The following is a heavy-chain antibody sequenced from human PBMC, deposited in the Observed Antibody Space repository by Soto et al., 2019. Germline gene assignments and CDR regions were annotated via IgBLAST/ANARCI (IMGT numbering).Heavy chain of an antibody. CDR2: ISYDGSNK. Sequence: QVQLVESGGGVVQPGRSLRLSCAASGFTFSSYAMHWVRQAPGKGLEWVAVISYDGSNKYYADSVKGRFTISRDNSKNSLYLQMNSLRAEDTAVYYCASLNGITMVRGHFDYWGQGTLVTVSS. CDR1: GFTFSSYA. V-gene: IGHV3-30-3*01. D-gene: IGHD3-10*01. J-gene: IGHJ4*02. CDR3: ASLNGITMVRGHFDY.